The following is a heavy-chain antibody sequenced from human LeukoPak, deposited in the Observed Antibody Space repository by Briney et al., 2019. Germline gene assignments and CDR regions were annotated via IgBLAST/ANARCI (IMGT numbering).Heavy chain of an antibody. CDR1: GYTFTGYY. D-gene: IGHD6-13*01. CDR2: IIPIFGTA. Sequence: GASVKVSCKASGYTFTGYYMHWVRQAPGQGLEWMGGIIPIFGTANYAQKFQGRVTITTDESTSTAYMELSSLRSEDTAVYYCARGRIAAAVNNWFDPWGQGTLVTVSS. CDR3: ARGRIAAAVNNWFDP. V-gene: IGHV1-69*05. J-gene: IGHJ5*02.